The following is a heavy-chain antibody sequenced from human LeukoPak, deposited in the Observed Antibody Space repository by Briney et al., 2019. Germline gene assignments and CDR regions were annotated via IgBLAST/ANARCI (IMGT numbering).Heavy chain of an antibody. Sequence: GGSLRLSCAASGFIVSYNYMSWVRQAPGKGLEWVSVIYSSGGTYYADSAKGRFTISRHNSKNTLYLQMNSLRPDDTAVYYCAIDSHYGRDIWGQGTTVTVSS. CDR2: IYSSGGT. J-gene: IGHJ6*02. CDR1: GFIVSYNY. D-gene: IGHD3-9*01. V-gene: IGHV3-53*04. CDR3: AIDSHYGRDI.